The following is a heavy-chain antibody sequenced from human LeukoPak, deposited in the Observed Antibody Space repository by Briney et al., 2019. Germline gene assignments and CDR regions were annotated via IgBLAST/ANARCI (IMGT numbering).Heavy chain of an antibody. CDR1: GGSISSYY. CDR2: IYYSGST. V-gene: IGHV4-59*12. J-gene: IGHJ4*02. CDR3: ARDYATAARSLDY. D-gene: IGHD6-6*01. Sequence: PSETLSLTCTVSGGSISSYYWSWIRQPPGKGLEWIGYIYYSGSTNYNPSLKSRVTISVDTSKNQFSLKLSSVTAADTAVYYCARDYATAARSLDYWDQGTLVTVSS.